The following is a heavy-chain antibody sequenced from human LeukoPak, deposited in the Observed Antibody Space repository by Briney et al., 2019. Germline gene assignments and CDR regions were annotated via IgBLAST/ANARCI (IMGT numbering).Heavy chain of an antibody. Sequence: ASVKVSCKASGYTFTSYGISWVRQAPGQGLEWMGWISAYNGNTNYAQKLQGRVTMTRNTSISTAYMELSSLRSEDTAVYYCARGYAFYGSGSYYYYWGQGTLVTVSS. J-gene: IGHJ4*02. CDR3: ARGYAFYGSGSYYYY. CDR1: GYTFTSYG. V-gene: IGHV1-18*01. CDR2: ISAYNGNT. D-gene: IGHD3-10*01.